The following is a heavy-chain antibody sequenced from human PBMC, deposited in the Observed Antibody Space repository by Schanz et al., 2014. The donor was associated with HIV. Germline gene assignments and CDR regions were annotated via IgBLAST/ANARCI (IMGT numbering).Heavy chain of an antibody. CDR1: GFTFSTKG. D-gene: IGHD4-17*01. V-gene: IGHV3-33*05. J-gene: IGHJ4*02. Sequence: QVQLVESGGGVVQPGRSLRLSCAASGFTFSTKGMHWVRQAPGKGLEWVAVISYDGSNKYYADSVKGRFTISRDNSKNTLYLQMNSLRAEDTAVYYCARDCHGGVYYGDYVCYWGQGTLVTVSS. CDR2: ISYDGSNK. CDR3: ARDCHGGVYYGDYVCY.